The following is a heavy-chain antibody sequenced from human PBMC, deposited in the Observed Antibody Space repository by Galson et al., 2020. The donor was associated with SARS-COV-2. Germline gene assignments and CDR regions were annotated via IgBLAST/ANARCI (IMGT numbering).Heavy chain of an antibody. CDR3: ARLHYDSSGYATDYYYYMDV. J-gene: IGHJ6*03. Sequence: ASVKVYCKASGYTFTSYAMNWVRQAPGQGLEWMGWINTNTGNPTYAQGFTGRFVFSLDTSVSTAYLQISSLKAEDTAVYYCARLHYDSSGYATDYYYYMDVWGQGTLVTVSS. V-gene: IGHV7-4-1*02. CDR1: GYTFTSYA. CDR2: INTNTGNP. D-gene: IGHD3-22*01.